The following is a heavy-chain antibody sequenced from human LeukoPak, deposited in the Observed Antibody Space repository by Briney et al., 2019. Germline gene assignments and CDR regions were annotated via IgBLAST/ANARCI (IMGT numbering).Heavy chain of an antibody. D-gene: IGHD3-9*01. CDR1: GGSISSSSYY. CDR2: IYYSGST. V-gene: IGHV4-39*07. Sequence: SETLSLTCTVSGGSISSSSYYWGWIRQPPGKGLEWIGSIYYSGSTYYNPSLKSRVTISVDTSKNQFSLKLSSVTAADTAVYYCARGPDILTGYYSLTRFDIWGQGTMVTVSS. CDR3: ARGPDILTGYYSLTRFDI. J-gene: IGHJ3*02.